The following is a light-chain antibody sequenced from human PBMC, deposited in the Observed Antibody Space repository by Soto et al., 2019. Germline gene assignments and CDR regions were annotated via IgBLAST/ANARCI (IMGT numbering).Light chain of an antibody. V-gene: IGKV1-17*01. J-gene: IGKJ2*01. CDR3: LQRNSYPYT. CDR2: ATS. Sequence: DIQMTQSPFSLSASVGDRVTITCRASQGIRNYLGWFQQKPGEAPKRLIHATSSLEGGVPSRFRGSGSGTEFTLAISRLQPEEFATYYCLQRNSYPYTFGQGNKLEIK. CDR1: QGIRNY.